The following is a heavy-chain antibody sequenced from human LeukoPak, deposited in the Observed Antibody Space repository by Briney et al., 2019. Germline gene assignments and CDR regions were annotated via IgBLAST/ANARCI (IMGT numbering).Heavy chain of an antibody. D-gene: IGHD2-21*02. CDR3: ARVAYCGGDCYSWENAFDI. CDR2: IYYSGST. CDR1: GGSISSYY. J-gene: IGHJ3*02. Sequence: SETLSLTCTVSGGSISSYYWSWIRQPPGKGLEWIGYIYYSGSTNYNPSLKSRVTISVDRSKNQFSLKLSSVTAADTAVYYCARVAYCGGDCYSWENAFDIWGQGTMVTVSS. V-gene: IGHV4-59*12.